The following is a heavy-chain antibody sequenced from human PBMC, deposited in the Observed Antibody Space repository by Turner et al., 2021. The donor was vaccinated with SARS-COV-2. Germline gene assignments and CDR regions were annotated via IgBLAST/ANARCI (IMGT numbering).Heavy chain of an antibody. V-gene: IGHV3-53*01. J-gene: IGHJ5*02. CDR3: ARQLTTVTTWFDP. CDR2: IYSGGST. CDR1: GFTVSSNY. D-gene: IGHD4-17*01. Sequence: EVQLVESGGGLIQPGGALRLSWAASGFTVSSNYMSWVRQAPGKGLEWVSVIYSGGSTYYADSVKGRFTISRDNSKNTLYLQMNSLRAEDTAVYYCARQLTTVTTWFDPWGQGTLVTVSS.